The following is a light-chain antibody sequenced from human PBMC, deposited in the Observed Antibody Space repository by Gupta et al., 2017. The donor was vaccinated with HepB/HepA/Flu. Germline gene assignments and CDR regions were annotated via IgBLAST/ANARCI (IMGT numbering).Light chain of an antibody. CDR1: QSVTSSY. CDR2: AAS. J-gene: IGKJ4*01. Sequence: EIVLTQSPGTLSLSPRERATLSCRASQSVTSSYLAWYQQKPGQAPRLLIYAASNRATGIPDRFSGSGSGTDFTLTITTLEPEDFAVYFCQQYGSSSLTFGGGTTVEIK. CDR3: QQYGSSSLT. V-gene: IGKV3-20*01.